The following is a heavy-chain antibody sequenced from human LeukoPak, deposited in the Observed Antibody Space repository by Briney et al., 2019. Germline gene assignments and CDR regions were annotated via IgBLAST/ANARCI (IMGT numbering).Heavy chain of an antibody. CDR3: AKNPHYSSSSPIDY. V-gene: IGHV3-7*03. CDR2: IKQDGSGE. J-gene: IGHJ4*02. Sequence: PGGSLRLSCAASGFTFSSYWMSWVRQAPGKGLEWVANIKQDGSGEYYVDSVKGRFTISRDNAKNSLYLQMNSLRAEDTAVYYCAKNPHYSSSSPIDYWGQGTLVTVSS. D-gene: IGHD6-6*01. CDR1: GFTFSSYW.